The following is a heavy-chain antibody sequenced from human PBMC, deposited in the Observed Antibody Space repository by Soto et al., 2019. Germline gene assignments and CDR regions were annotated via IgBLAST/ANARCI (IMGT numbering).Heavy chain of an antibody. CDR1: GVTFSSYS. V-gene: IGHV3-48*02. CDR3: ARPMYFFGSGSYPWLDP. Sequence: PGGSLRLSCAASGVTFSSYSMNWVRQAPGKGLEWVSYISSSSSTIYYADSVKGRFTISRDNAKNSLYLQMNSLRDEDTAVYYCARPMYFFGSGSYPWLDPWGQGTLVTVSS. CDR2: ISSSSSTI. D-gene: IGHD3-10*01. J-gene: IGHJ5*02.